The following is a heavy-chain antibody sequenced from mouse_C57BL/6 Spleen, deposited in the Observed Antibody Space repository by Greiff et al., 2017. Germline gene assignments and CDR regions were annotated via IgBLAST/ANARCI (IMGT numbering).Heavy chain of an antibody. V-gene: IGHV1-69*01. CDR2: IDPSDSYT. Sequence: QVQLQQPGAELVMPGASVKLSCKASGYTFTSYWMHWVKQRPGQGLEWIGEIDPSDSYTNYNQKFKGKSTLTVDKSSSTAYMQLSSLTSEDSAVYYCARSYGSSSTWFAYWRQGTLVTVSA. CDR1: GYTFTSYW. J-gene: IGHJ3*01. D-gene: IGHD1-1*01. CDR3: ARSYGSSSTWFAY.